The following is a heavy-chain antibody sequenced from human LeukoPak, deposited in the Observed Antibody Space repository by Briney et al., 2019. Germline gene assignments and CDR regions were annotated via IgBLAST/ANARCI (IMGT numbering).Heavy chain of an antibody. CDR2: INPSGGST. CDR3: ARGPVAGTRLAGFDY. Sequence: PGGSLRLSCAASGYTFTSYYMHWVRQAPGQGLEWMGIINPSGGSTSYAQKFQGRVTMTRDTSTSTVYMELSSLRSEDTAVYYCARGPVAGTRLAGFDYWGQGTLVTVSP. J-gene: IGHJ4*02. D-gene: IGHD6-19*01. CDR1: GYTFTSYY. V-gene: IGHV1-46*01.